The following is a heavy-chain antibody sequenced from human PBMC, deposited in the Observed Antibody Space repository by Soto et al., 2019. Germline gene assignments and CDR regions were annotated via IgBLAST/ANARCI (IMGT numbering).Heavy chain of an antibody. CDR3: ASRDPGTSVDY. J-gene: IGHJ4*02. V-gene: IGHV4-4*02. CDR1: GGSFTSNNW. CDR2: IYRTGST. D-gene: IGHD1-7*01. Sequence: SETLSLTCAVSGGSFTSNNWWTWVRQPPGQGLEWIGEIYRTGSTNYNPSLKSLVTISLDKSENQFSLKVTSLTAADTAVYYCASRDPGTSVDYWGQGTLVTVSS.